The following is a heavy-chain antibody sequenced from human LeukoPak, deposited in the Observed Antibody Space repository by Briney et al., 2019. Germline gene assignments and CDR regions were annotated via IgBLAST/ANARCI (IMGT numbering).Heavy chain of an antibody. Sequence: PGGSLRLSCAVSRFIFSDYYMDWVRQAPGKGLEWVGRSRNKANSYTTEYAASVRGRFTVSRDESNNLLYLQMNSLETEDTAVYYCARDDAWLQYGNWGRGTLVTVSS. CDR2: SRNKANSYTT. CDR1: RFIFSDYY. J-gene: IGHJ4*02. D-gene: IGHD5-24*01. CDR3: ARDDAWLQYGN. V-gene: IGHV3-72*01.